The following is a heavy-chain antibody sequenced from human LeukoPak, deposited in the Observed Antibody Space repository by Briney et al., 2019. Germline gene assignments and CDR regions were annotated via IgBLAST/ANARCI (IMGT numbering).Heavy chain of an antibody. CDR2: INHSGST. D-gene: IGHD3-10*01. V-gene: IGHV4-34*01. CDR1: GGSFSGYY. CDR3: ARVKAGSGSDY. Sequence: PSETLSLTCAVYGGSFSGYYWSWIRQPLGKGLEWIGEINHSGSTNYNPSLKSRVTISVDTSKNQFSLKLSSVTAADTAVYYCARVKAGSGSDYWGQGAQVTVSS. J-gene: IGHJ4*02.